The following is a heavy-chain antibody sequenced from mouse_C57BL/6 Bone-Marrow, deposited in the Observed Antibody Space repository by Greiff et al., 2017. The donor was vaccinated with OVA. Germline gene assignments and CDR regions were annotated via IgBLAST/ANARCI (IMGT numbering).Heavy chain of an antibody. CDR3: ARDGNGKDY. V-gene: IGHV1-81*01. Sequence: QVQLQQSGAELARPGASVKLSCMASGYTFTSYGISWVKQRTGQGLEWIGEIYPRSGNTYYNEKFKGKATLTADKSSSTAYMELRSLTSEDSAVYFCARDGNGKDYWGQGTTLTVSS. CDR2: IYPRSGNT. J-gene: IGHJ2*01. CDR1: GYTFTSYG. D-gene: IGHD2-1*01.